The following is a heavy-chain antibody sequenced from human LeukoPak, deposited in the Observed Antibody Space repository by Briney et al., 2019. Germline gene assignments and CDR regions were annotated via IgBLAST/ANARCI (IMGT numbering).Heavy chain of an antibody. D-gene: IGHD2-21*01. V-gene: IGHV3-30*02. CDR2: IRLDGSDK. CDR1: GFTFSTYA. Sequence: GGSLRLSCEASGFTFSTYAMHWVRQAPGKGLEWVAFIRLDGSDKYYADSVKGRFTISRDNSNNTLYLQMSSLRAEDTAVYYCAKGGVAPDYWGQGTLVTVSS. CDR3: AKGGVAPDY. J-gene: IGHJ4*02.